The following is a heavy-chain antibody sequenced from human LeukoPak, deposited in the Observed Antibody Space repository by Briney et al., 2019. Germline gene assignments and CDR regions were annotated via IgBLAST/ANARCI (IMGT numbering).Heavy chain of an antibody. CDR3: AKARRVGAPSRYYDL. J-gene: IGHJ2*01. CDR1: GFTFSKYS. V-gene: IGHV3-23*01. CDR2: IISSGGST. D-gene: IGHD1-26*01. Sequence: GGSLRLSCAASGFTFSKYSMSWVRQAPGEGLEWVSSIISSGGSTYYADSVKGRFTISRDSSKNTLFLHMNTLRAEDTAIYYCAKARRVGAPSRYYDLWGRRTIVTASS.